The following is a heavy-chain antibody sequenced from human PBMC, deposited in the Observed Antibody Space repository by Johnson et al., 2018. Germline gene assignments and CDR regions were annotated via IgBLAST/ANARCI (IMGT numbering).Heavy chain of an antibody. V-gene: IGHV1-69*01. J-gene: IGHJ3*02. CDR3: ARDREVQLNMIEAFDI. CDR2: IIPIFGTA. CDR1: GGTFSSYA. Sequence: QVQLVQSGAEVKKPGSSVKVSCKASGGTFSSYAISWVRQAPGQGLEWMGGIIPIFGTANYAQKFQGRVTITADESTSTAYMELGSLRSEDTAVYYCARDREVQLNMIEAFDIWGQGTMVTVSS. D-gene: IGHD3-22*01.